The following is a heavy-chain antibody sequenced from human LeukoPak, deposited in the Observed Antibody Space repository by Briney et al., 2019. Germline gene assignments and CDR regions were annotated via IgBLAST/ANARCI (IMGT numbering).Heavy chain of an antibody. CDR1: GGSISSSSFY. V-gene: IGHV4-39*07. CDR2: IHYSGTI. Sequence: PSETLSLTCSVSGGSISSSSFYGGWVRQPPGKRLVWIATIHYSGTIYYNPSLKSRVTLSVDTSKNQFSLKLSSVTAADTAVYYCARVVVPGYFDFWGQGTLVTVSS. CDR3: ARVVVPGYFDF. J-gene: IGHJ4*02.